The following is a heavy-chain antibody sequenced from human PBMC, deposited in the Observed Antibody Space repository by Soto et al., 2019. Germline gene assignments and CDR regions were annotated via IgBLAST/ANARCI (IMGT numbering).Heavy chain of an antibody. D-gene: IGHD4-17*01. J-gene: IGHJ4*02. CDR3: ARDVGDYGDYGYFDY. CDR2: IWYDGSNK. CDR1: GFTFSSYG. Sequence: QVQLVESGGGVVQPGRSLRLSCAASGFTFSSYGMHWVRQAPGKGLEWVAVIWYDGSNKYYADSVKGRFTISRDNSKNTLYLQMNSLRAEDTAVYYCARDVGDYGDYGYFDYWGQGTLVTVSS. V-gene: IGHV3-33*01.